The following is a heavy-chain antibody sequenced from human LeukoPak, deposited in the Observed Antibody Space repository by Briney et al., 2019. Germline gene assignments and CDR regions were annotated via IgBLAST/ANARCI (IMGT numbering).Heavy chain of an antibody. Sequence: SETLSLTCTVSGGSISSYYWSWIRQPPGKGLEWIGYIYYSGSTNYNPSLKSRVTISVDTSKNQFSLKLSSVTAADTAVYYCARSYYQSPYYYYMDVWGKGTTV. CDR2: IYYSGST. CDR3: ARSYYQSPYYYYMDV. J-gene: IGHJ6*03. V-gene: IGHV4-59*01. D-gene: IGHD1-26*01. CDR1: GGSISSYY.